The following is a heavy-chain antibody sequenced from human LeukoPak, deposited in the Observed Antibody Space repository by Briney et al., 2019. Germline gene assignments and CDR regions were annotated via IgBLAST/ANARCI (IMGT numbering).Heavy chain of an antibody. CDR3: ARVGSGNSEGPY. CDR1: GGTFSSYA. CDR2: IIPIFGTA. D-gene: IGHD4-23*01. J-gene: IGHJ4*02. V-gene: IGHV1-69*13. Sequence: ASVKASCKASGGTFSSYAISWVRQAPGQGLEWMGGIIPIFGTANYAQKFQGRVTITADESTSTAYMELSSLRSEDTAVYYCARVGSGNSEGPYWGQGTLVTVSS.